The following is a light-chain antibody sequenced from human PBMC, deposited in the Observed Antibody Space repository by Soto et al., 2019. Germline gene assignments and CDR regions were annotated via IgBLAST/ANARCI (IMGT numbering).Light chain of an antibody. CDR2: DTF. Sequence: QAVMTKEPSLSMTTAETVTLTRGSTTGTVTSGHYPYWFQQTPGQAPRTPIYDTFNKHSWTPARFSGSLLGGKAALTLSCVQPEDEAAYYCLLSYTGLYVFGRGTNVAVL. V-gene: IGLV7-46*01. J-gene: IGLJ1*01. CDR1: TGTVTSGHY. CDR3: LLSYTGLYV.